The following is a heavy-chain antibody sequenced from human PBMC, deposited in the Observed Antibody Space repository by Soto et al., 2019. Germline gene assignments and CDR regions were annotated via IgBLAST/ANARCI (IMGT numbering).Heavy chain of an antibody. CDR1: GFTFSSYA. Sequence: VGSLRLSCPASGFTFSSYAMHWVRQAPGKGLEYVSAISSNGGSTYYADSVKGRFTISRDNSKNTLYLQMSSLRAEDTAVYYCVKVPYYDFWSGYPKNAFDIWGQGTMVTVSS. D-gene: IGHD3-3*01. V-gene: IGHV3-64D*06. J-gene: IGHJ3*02. CDR3: VKVPYYDFWSGYPKNAFDI. CDR2: ISSNGGST.